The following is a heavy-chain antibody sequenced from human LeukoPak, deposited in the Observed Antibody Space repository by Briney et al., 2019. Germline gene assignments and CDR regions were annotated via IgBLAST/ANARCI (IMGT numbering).Heavy chain of an antibody. CDR1: GGTFSSYA. CDR3: ARDYYGSGSNFDY. Sequence: SVKLSCTASGGTFSSYAISWVRQAPGQGLEWMGGIIPIFGTANYAQKFQGRVTITADESTSTAYMELSSLRSEDTAVYYCARDYYGSGSNFDYWGQGTLVTVSS. J-gene: IGHJ4*02. D-gene: IGHD3-10*01. V-gene: IGHV1-69*13. CDR2: IIPIFGTA.